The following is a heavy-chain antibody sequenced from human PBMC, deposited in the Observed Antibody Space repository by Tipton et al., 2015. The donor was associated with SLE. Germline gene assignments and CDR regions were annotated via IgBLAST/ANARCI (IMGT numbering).Heavy chain of an antibody. D-gene: IGHD3-22*01. V-gene: IGHV4-59*08. Sequence: TLSLTCTVSGGSISSHYWSWIRQPPGKGLEWIGYIYYSGSTNYNPSLKSRVTISVDTSKNQFSLKLSSVTAADTAVYYCARAEAYYDSSGYYPDYWGQGTLVTVSS. CDR1: GGSISSHY. J-gene: IGHJ4*02. CDR3: ARAEAYYDSSGYYPDY. CDR2: IYYSGST.